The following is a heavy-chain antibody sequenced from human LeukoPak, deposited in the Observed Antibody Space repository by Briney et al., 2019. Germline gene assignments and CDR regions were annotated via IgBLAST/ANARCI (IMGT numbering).Heavy chain of an antibody. D-gene: IGHD3-10*01. CDR2: MFYSEST. V-gene: IGHV4-61*01. CDR3: ARPSRSISTAGAFDI. Sequence: SETLSLTCSVSGASVSDGNYYWSWIRQPPGKGLEWIGYMFYSESTKYNPSLKSRVTISVDKSKNQFSLHMSSVTAADTAVYYCARPSRSISTAGAFDIWGQGTMVTVSS. J-gene: IGHJ3*02. CDR1: GASVSDGNYY.